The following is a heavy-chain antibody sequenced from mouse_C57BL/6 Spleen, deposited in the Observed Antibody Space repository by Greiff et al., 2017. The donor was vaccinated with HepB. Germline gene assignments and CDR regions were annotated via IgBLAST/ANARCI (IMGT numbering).Heavy chain of an antibody. D-gene: IGHD1-1*01. CDR1: GFTFSSYA. V-gene: IGHV5-4*03. J-gene: IGHJ2*01. CDR3: ARVPYGSTFDY. Sequence: EVKLMESGGGLVKPGGSLKLSCAASGFTFSSYAMSWVRQTPEKRLEWVATISDGGSYTYYPDNVKGRFTISRDNAKNNLYLQMSHLKSEDTAMYYCARVPYGSTFDYWGQGTTLTVSS. CDR2: ISDGGSYT.